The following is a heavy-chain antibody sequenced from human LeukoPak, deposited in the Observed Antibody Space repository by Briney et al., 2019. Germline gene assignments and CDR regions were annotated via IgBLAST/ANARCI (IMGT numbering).Heavy chain of an antibody. J-gene: IGHJ4*02. CDR1: GFTFSSYA. V-gene: IGHV3-23*01. CDR3: AIMDWNDHYFDF. D-gene: IGHD1-1*01. Sequence: GGSLRLSCAASGFTFSSYAMSWVRQAPGKGLEWVSAISGSGGNTYYADSVKGRFTISRDNSKNTLYLQMNTLRAEDTAVYYCAIMDWNDHYFDFWGQGTLVTVSS. CDR2: ISGSGGNT.